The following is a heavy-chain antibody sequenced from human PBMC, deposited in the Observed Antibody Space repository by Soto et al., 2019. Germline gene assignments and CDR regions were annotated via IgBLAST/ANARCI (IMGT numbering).Heavy chain of an antibody. CDR1: GFTFSSYG. D-gene: IGHD3-22*01. CDR2: ISYDGSNK. Sequence: QVQLVESGGGVVQPGRSLRLSCAASGFTFSSYGMHWVRQAPGKGLEWVAVISYDGSNKYYADSVKGRFTISRDNSKNTLYLQMNSLRAEDTAVYYCAKGGKRGRITMIVVVIGFDYWSQGTLVTVSS. CDR3: AKGGKRGRITMIVVVIGFDY. J-gene: IGHJ4*02. V-gene: IGHV3-30*18.